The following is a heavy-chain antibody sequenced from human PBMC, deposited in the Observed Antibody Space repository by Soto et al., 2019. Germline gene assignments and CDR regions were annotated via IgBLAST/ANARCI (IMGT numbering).Heavy chain of an antibody. Sequence: HLQLQESGPGLVKPSETLSLTCTVSNDSISNPIYYWGWVRQPPGKGLEWIGSIYHTGSSYYNPSLPRRVTICMYNANNHFSRKLTSVNAAVTAIYFCGGRTSLASVQLFGGEISNHNWFDPWSQGTLVTVSS. CDR1: NDSISNPIYY. V-gene: IGHV4-39*02. J-gene: IGHJ5*02. CDR2: IYHTGSS. CDR3: GGRTSLASVQLFGGEISNHNWFDP. D-gene: IGHD3-16*02.